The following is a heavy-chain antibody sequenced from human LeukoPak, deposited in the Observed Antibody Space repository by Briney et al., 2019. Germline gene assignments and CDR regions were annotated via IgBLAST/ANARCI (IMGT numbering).Heavy chain of an antibody. V-gene: IGHV3-43*02. D-gene: IGHD2-15*01. CDR3: AKAPYEIFYYYGMDV. Sequence: PGGSLRLSCAASGFTIDDYAMHWVRQAPGKGLEWVSLISGDGGSTYYADSVKGRFTFSRDNSKNSLYLQMNSLRTEDTALYYCAKAPYEIFYYYGMDVWGQGTTVTVSS. J-gene: IGHJ6*02. CDR1: GFTIDDYA. CDR2: ISGDGGST.